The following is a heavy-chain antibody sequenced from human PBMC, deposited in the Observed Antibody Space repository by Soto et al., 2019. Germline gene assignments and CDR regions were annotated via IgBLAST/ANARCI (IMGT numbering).Heavy chain of an antibody. J-gene: IGHJ6*03. D-gene: IGHD4-17*01. CDR2: ISSSGSTI. CDR1: GFTFSDYY. CDR3: ATAKDYGDYGDFFYYYYYMDV. V-gene: IGHV3-11*01. Sequence: GGSLRLSCAASGFTFSDYYMSWIRQAPGKGLEWVSYISSSGSTIYYADSVKGRFTISRDNAKNSLYLQMNSLRAEDTAVYYCATAKDYGDYGDFFYYYYYMDVWGKGTTVTVSS.